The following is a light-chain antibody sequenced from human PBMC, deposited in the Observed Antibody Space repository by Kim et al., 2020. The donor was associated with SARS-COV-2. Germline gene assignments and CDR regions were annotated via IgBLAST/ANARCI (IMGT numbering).Light chain of an antibody. CDR1: SSDVDGYNY. CDR2: DVS. J-gene: IGLJ3*02. Sequence: GQSVTISCTGNSSDVDGYNYVSWYQQHPGKAPKLMIYDVSRRPSGVPDRFSGSKSGNTASLTISGIQAEDEADYYCCSYAGSYTWVFGGGTQLTVL. V-gene: IGLV2-11*01. CDR3: CSYAGSYTWV.